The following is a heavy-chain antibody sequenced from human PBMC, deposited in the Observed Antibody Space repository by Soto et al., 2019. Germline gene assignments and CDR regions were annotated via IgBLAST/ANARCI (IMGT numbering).Heavy chain of an antibody. D-gene: IGHD1-26*01. CDR3: GRGGMCAEPAGYYYGMDV. CDR1: GGTFSSYA. V-gene: IGHV1-69*11. Sequence: SVKVSCKASGGTFSSYAISWVRQAPGQGLEWMGRIIPFIGTANYAQKFQGRVTITADESTSTAYMELTSLRSEDTAVYYCGRGGMCAEPAGYYYGMDVWGQGTTVTVSS. CDR2: IIPFIGTA. J-gene: IGHJ6*02.